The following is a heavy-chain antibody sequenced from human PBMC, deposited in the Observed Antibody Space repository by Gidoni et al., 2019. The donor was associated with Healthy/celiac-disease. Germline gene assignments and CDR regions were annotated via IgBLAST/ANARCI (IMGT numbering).Heavy chain of an antibody. D-gene: IGHD4-17*01. Sequence: QVQLQESGPGLVKPSETLSLTCTVSGGPISSSYWIWIRQPPGKGLEWIGYIYYSGSTNYNPSLKSRVTISVDTSKNQFSLKLSSVTAADTAVYYCARLDYGGGYYYYGMDVWGQGTTVTVSS. CDR2: IYYSGST. CDR3: ARLDYGGGYYYYGMDV. J-gene: IGHJ6*02. V-gene: IGHV4-59*08. CDR1: GGPISSSY.